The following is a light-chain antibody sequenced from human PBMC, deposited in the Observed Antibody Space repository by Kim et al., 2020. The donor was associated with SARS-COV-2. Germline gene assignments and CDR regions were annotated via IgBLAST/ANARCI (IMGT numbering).Light chain of an antibody. CDR3: QVWDSSSDHVV. Sequence: PGKTARITCGGNNIGSKSVHWYQQKPGQAPVLVIYYDRDRPSGIPERFSGSNSGNTATLTISRVEGVDEADYYCQVWDSSSDHVVFGGGTQLTVL. J-gene: IGLJ2*01. CDR1: NIGSKS. V-gene: IGLV3-21*04. CDR2: YDR.